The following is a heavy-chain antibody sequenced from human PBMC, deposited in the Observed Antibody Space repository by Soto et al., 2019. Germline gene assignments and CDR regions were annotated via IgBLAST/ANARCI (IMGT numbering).Heavy chain of an antibody. V-gene: IGHV3-30*18. D-gene: IGHD3-22*01. CDR1: GTIFSSYG. Sequence: QVQLVESGGGVVQPGRSLRLSCEASGTIFSSYGMHWVRQAPGKGLEWVAVIWYDGSNKDYADSVKGRFTISRDNSKNTLYLQMNSLTPEHTAVYFCVEDLDRNGYRPRGYFRHWGQGTLVTVSS. CDR3: VEDLDRNGYRPRGYFRH. CDR2: IWYDGSNK. J-gene: IGHJ1*01.